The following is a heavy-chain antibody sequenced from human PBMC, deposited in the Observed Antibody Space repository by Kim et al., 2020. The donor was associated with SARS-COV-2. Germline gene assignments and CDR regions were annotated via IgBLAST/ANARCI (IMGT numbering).Heavy chain of an antibody. V-gene: IGHV3-7*01. J-gene: IGHJ4*02. Sequence: GGSLRLSCAASGFTFSDYWITWVRQAPGKGLDWVANIKLDGSEKNYVESVKGRFSISTDNAKNSVFLQMDSLRAEDTAVYYCARGTNYFFYWGQGTLVTV. CDR3: ARGTNYFFY. CDR2: IKLDGSEK. CDR1: GFTFSDYW. D-gene: IGHD3-16*01.